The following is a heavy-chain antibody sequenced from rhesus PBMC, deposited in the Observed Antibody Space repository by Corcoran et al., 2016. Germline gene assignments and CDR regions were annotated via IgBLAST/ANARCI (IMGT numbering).Heavy chain of an antibody. Sequence: EVQLVETGGGLVQPGGSLKLSCAASGFTFSSYGMSWVHQAPGKGLEWVAAVNSGGGSTYYAYSGKGRFTISRDNSKNTLYLQMNSLRAEDTAVYYCAKGAGYFDYWGQGVLVTVSS. J-gene: IGHJ4*01. CDR2: VNSGGGST. CDR1: GFTFSSYG. CDR3: AKGAGYFDY. V-gene: IGHV3S5*01.